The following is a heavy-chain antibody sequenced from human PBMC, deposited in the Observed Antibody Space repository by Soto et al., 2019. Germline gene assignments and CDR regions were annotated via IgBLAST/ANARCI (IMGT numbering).Heavy chain of an antibody. CDR1: GGSISSYY. D-gene: IGHD3-10*01. V-gene: IGHV4-4*09. CDR3: ARNMAY. J-gene: IGHJ4*02. Sequence: QVQLQESGPGLVKPSETLSLTCTVSGGSISSYYWSWIRQPPGKGLEWIGYMYDSGSTRYNPSLSSRVTISVDTSKNQFAPKLRSVTAADTAVYYCARNMAYWGQGTLVTVSS. CDR2: MYDSGST.